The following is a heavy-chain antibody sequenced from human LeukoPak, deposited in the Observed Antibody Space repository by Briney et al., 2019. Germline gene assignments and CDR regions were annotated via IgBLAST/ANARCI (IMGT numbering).Heavy chain of an antibody. CDR2: ISSSGSTI. CDR3: ATDGGPEYSSSWYLY. D-gene: IGHD6-13*01. V-gene: IGHV3-48*03. J-gene: IGHJ4*02. Sequence: GGSLRLSCAASGFTFISYEMNWVRQAPGKGLEWVSYISSSGSTIYYADSVKGRFTISRDNAKNSLYLQMNSLRAEDTAVYYCATDGGPEYSSSWYLYWGQGTLVTVSS. CDR1: GFTFISYE.